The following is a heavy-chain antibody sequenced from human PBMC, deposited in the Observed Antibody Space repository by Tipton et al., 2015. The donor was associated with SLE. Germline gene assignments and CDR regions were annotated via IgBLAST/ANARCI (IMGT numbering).Heavy chain of an antibody. CDR3: ARGGDFWSAYYRLPDY. CDR1: GDSFTSTDYY. CDR2: IHQSGVT. V-gene: IGHV4-39*07. J-gene: IGHJ4*02. D-gene: IGHD3-3*01. Sequence: GLVKPSETLSLACTASGDSFTSTDYYWGWIRQPPGKGLEWIGSIHQSGVTYYNPSLRNRISISVHTSKTQFSLNLKSMTAADTAVYYCARGGDFWSAYYRLPDYWGRGTMVTVSS.